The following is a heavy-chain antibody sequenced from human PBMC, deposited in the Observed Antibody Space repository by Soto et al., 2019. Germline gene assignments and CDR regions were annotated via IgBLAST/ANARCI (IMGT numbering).Heavy chain of an antibody. CDR1: GFTFSSYA. V-gene: IGHV3-30-3*01. D-gene: IGHD6-19*01. Sequence: QVQLVESGGGVVQPGRSLRLSCAASGFTFSSYAMHWVRQAPGKGLEWVAVISYDGSNKYYADSVKGRFTISSDNSKNTLCLQMNSLRAADTAVYYCARSSSGWYKDAFDICGQGTMVTVSS. J-gene: IGHJ3*02. CDR2: ISYDGSNK. CDR3: ARSSSGWYKDAFDI.